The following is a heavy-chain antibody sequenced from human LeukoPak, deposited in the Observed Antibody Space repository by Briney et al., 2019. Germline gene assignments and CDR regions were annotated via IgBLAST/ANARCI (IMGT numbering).Heavy chain of an antibody. D-gene: IGHD5-12*01. CDR1: GFTFSSYA. J-gene: IGHJ4*02. CDR2: ISGSGSST. V-gene: IGHV3-23*01. CDR3: AKRGYESSDLFDF. Sequence: GGSLILSCAASGFTFSSYAMSWVRQAPGKGLEWVSAISGSGSSTKYAVSVKGRFTISRDISKNTLYLQMSSLRAEDTAVYYCAKRGYESSDLFDFWGQGTLVTVSS.